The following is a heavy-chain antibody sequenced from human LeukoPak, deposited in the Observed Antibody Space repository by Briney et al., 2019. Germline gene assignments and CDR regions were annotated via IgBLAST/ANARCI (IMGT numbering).Heavy chain of an antibody. V-gene: IGHV1-2*02. CDR2: INPNSGGT. Sequence: ASVKVSCKASGYTFTGYYMHWVRQAPGQGLEWMGWINPNSGGTNYAQKLQGRVTMTTDTSTSTAYMELRSLRSDDTAVYYCARGLYGGNSGTYYYYMDVWGKGTTVTISS. CDR1: GYTFTGYY. J-gene: IGHJ6*03. D-gene: IGHD4-23*01. CDR3: ARGLYGGNSGTYYYYMDV.